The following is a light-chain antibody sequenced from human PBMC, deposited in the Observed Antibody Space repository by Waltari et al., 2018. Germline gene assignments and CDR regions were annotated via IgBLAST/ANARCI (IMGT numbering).Light chain of an antibody. CDR1: QNIRTH. V-gene: IGKV1-39*01. Sequence: DIQMTQSPSSLSASVGDTVTVTCRASQNIRTHLNWYQQKPATAPKLLIYAATTLHRGVPSRFSASASGTDFTLTISSLEPEDFATYYCQQRSNWLFGGGTKVEIK. CDR2: AAT. CDR3: QQRSNWL. J-gene: IGKJ4*01.